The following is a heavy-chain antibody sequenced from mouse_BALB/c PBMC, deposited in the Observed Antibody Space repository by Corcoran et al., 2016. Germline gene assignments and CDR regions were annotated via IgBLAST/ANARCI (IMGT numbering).Heavy chain of an antibody. J-gene: IGHJ4*01. CDR3: ARSLYGNGAMDY. Sequence: EVQLQQSGPELVKPGASVKIYCNASGYSFTGYYMHWVKQSHVKSLEWIGRINPYNGATSYNQNFKDKASLTVDKSSSTAYMELHSLTSEDSAVYYCARSLYGNGAMDYWGQGTSVTVSS. D-gene: IGHD2-1*01. V-gene: IGHV1-26*01. CDR1: GYSFTGYY. CDR2: INPYNGAT.